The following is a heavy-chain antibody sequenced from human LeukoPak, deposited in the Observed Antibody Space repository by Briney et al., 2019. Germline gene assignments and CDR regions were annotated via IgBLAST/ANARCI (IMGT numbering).Heavy chain of an antibody. V-gene: IGHV3-48*01. Sequence: GGSLRLSCAASGFTFSSYSMSWVRQAPGKGLECVSYISTSSRIIYYADSVKGRFTISRDTAKNSLYLQMNSLRAEDTAVYFCARFRGYCSGGSCYYEYYYYYMDVWGKGTTVTVSS. D-gene: IGHD2-15*01. CDR3: ARFRGYCSGGSCYYEYYYYYMDV. J-gene: IGHJ6*03. CDR2: ISTSSRII. CDR1: GFTFSSYS.